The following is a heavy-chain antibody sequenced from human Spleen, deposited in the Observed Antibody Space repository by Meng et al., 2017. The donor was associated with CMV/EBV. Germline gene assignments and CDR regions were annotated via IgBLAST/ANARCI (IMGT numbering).Heavy chain of an antibody. CDR2: IIPIFGTA. V-gene: IGHV1-69*05. Sequence: KASGGTFSSYTINWVRQAPGQGLEWMGGIIPIFGTANYAQKFQGRVTITTDESTSTTYMELSSLRSEDTAVYYCAREPSVAGRGYFDYWGQGTLVTVSS. D-gene: IGHD6-19*01. CDR1: GGTFSSYT. CDR3: AREPSVAGRGYFDY. J-gene: IGHJ4*02.